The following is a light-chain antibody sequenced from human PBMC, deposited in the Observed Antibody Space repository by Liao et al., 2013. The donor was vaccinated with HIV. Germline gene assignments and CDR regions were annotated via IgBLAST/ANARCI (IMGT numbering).Light chain of an antibody. J-gene: IGLJ2*01. V-gene: IGLV3-21*01. CDR3: QAWDSSTEDVV. CDR1: NIGTRS. CDR2: QDS. Sequence: SYELTQPPSVSLAPGKTARITCGGNNIGTRSVHWYQQKPGQSPVLVIYQDSKRPSGIPERFSGSNSGNTATLTIRGTQAMDEADYYCQAWDSSTEDVVFGGGTKLTVL.